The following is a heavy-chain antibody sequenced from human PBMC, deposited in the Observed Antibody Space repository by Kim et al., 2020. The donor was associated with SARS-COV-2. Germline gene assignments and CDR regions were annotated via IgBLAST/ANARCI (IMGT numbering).Heavy chain of an antibody. D-gene: IGHD5-18*01. V-gene: IGHV3-48*03. CDR2: ISSSGSTI. Sequence: GGSLRLSCAASGFTFSSYEMNWVRQAPGKGLEWVSYISSSGSTIYYADSVKGRFTISRDNAKNSLYLQMNSLRAEDTAVYYCARGPAMELYYYYGMDVWGQGTTVTVSS. CDR1: GFTFSSYE. J-gene: IGHJ6*02. CDR3: ARGPAMELYYYYGMDV.